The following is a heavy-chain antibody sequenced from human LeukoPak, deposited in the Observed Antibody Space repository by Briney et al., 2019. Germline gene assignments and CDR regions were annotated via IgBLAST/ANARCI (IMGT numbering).Heavy chain of an antibody. J-gene: IGHJ6*02. V-gene: IGHV3-30*04. D-gene: IGHD6-6*01. CDR1: GFTFSSYA. Sequence: PGRSLRLSCAASGFTFSSYAMHWVRQAPGKGLEWVAVISYDGSNKYYADSVKGRFTISRDNSENTLYLQMNSLRAEDTAVYYCAREEGGYAGSSSRYYGMYVWGQGTTVTAAS. CDR2: ISYDGSNK. CDR3: AREEGGYAGSSSRYYGMYV.